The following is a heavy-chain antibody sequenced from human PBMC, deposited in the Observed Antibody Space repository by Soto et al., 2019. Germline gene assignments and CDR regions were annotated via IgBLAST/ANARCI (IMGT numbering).Heavy chain of an antibody. J-gene: IGHJ4*02. CDR1: GFTFSVFR. V-gene: IGHV3-21*01. CDR3: ARAGGSLLKYYFDS. D-gene: IGHD3-22*01. Sequence: GGSLRLSCATSGFTFSVFRINRVRHAPGKGLEWVSAISSSSGSIYYADSLKGRFTVSRDNARNSLYLQINSLRAEDTAVYYCARAGGSLLKYYFDSWGQGTLVTVSS. CDR2: ISSSSGSI.